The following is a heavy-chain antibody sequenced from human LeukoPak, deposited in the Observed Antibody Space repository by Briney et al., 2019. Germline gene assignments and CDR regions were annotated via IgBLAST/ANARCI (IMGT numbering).Heavy chain of an antibody. CDR1: GYTFTSYY. Sequence: ASVTVSCKASGYTFTSYYIHWVRQAPGQGLEWMGIINSSGGSTNYAQKFQGRVTMTRDTSTSTVYMELSSLRSEDTAVYYCARASGWMFDYWGQGTLVTVSS. D-gene: IGHD6-19*01. J-gene: IGHJ4*02. CDR2: INSSGGST. CDR3: ARASGWMFDY. V-gene: IGHV1-46*01.